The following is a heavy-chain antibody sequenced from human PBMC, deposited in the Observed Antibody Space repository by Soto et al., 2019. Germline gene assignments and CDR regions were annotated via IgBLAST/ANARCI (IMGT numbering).Heavy chain of an antibody. D-gene: IGHD3-10*01. CDR1: GGSISSYY. CDR2: IYNNGRT. CDR3: ARDNYGSESYRYYYYGMDV. Sequence: QVQLQESGPGLVKPSETLSLTCTVSGGSISSYYWSWVRQPPGKGREWIGYIYNNGRTSNNPSLKTRVTISVDTSKNQFALKVISVTAADTAVYYCARDNYGSESYRYYYYGMDVWGQGTTVTVSS. J-gene: IGHJ6*02. V-gene: IGHV4-59*01.